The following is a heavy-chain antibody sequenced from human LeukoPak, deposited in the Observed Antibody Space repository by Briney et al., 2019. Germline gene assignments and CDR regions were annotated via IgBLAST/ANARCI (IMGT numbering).Heavy chain of an antibody. J-gene: IGHJ4*02. CDR2: IYHSGST. V-gene: IGHV4-30-2*01. Sequence: SETLSLTCTVSGGSISSGGYYWSWIRQPPGKGLEWIGYIYHSGSTYYNPSLKSRVTISVDRSKNQFSLKLSSVTAADTAVYYCARDKGYCSSTSCYTRAYFDYWGQGTLVTVSS. CDR1: GGSISSGGYY. CDR3: ARDKGYCSSTSCYTRAYFDY. D-gene: IGHD2-2*02.